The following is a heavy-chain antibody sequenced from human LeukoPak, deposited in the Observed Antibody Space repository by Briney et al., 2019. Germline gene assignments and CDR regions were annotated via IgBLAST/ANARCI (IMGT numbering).Heavy chain of an antibody. D-gene: IGHD3-22*01. CDR3: ARSLSGGYYYYFDY. CDR2: ISYDGSNK. Sequence: GGSLRLSCAASGFTFSSYAMHWVRQAPGKGLEWVAVISYDGSNKYYADSVKGRFTISRDNSKNTLYLQMNSLRVEDTAVYYCARSLSGGYYYYFDYWGQGTLVTVSS. V-gene: IGHV3-30*04. CDR1: GFTFSSYA. J-gene: IGHJ4*02.